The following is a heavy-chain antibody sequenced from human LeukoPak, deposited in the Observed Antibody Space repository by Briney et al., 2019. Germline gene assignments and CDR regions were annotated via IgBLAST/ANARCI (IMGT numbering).Heavy chain of an antibody. Sequence: SETLSLTCTVSGGSISSSSYYWGWIRQPPGKGLEWIGSIYYSGSTYYNPSLKSRVTISVDTSKNQFSLKLSSVTAADTAVYYCARHKYAGRTFDYWGQRTLVTVSS. CDR3: ARHKYAGRTFDY. J-gene: IGHJ4*02. CDR2: IYYSGST. CDR1: GGSISSSSYY. V-gene: IGHV4-39*01. D-gene: IGHD1/OR15-1a*01.